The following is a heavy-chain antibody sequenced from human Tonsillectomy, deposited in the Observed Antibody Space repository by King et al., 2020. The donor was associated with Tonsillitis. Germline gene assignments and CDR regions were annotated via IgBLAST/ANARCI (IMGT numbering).Heavy chain of an antibody. CDR1: GFTFDDYA. Sequence: QLVQSGGGLVQPGRSLRLSCAASGFTFDDYAMHWVRQAPGKGLEWVSGISWNSGSIGYADSVKGRFTISRDNAKNSLYLQMNSLRAEDTALYYCAKTYYDGSGYHLYWYFDLWGRGTLVTVSS. CDR2: ISWNSGSI. J-gene: IGHJ2*01. CDR3: AKTYYDGSGYHLYWYFDL. D-gene: IGHD3-22*01. V-gene: IGHV3-9*01.